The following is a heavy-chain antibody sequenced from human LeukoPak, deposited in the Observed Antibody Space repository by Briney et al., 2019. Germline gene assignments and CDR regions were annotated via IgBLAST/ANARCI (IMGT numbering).Heavy chain of an antibody. CDR2: IYYSGST. J-gene: IGHJ4*02. V-gene: IGHV4-59*12. CDR3: ARERGGNYFY. CDR1: GGSISNYY. D-gene: IGHD1-26*01. Sequence: SETLSLTCTVSGGSISNYYWSWIRQPPGKGLEWIGFIYYSGSTNYNPSLKSRVTISVDTSKNQFSLKLSSVTAADTAVYYCARERGGNYFYWGQGTLVTVSS.